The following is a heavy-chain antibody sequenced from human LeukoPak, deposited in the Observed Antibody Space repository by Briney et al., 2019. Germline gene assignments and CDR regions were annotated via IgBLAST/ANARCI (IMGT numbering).Heavy chain of an antibody. Sequence: GGSLRLSCAASTINFSDYGMDWVRQAPGRGLEWVSTINPTGVRTYYADSVRGRFTIFRDNSKNTVFLQINSLRVEDTAIYYCARDQPHAASWFDPWGQGTLVTVSS. D-gene: IGHD2-2*01. J-gene: IGHJ5*02. CDR3: ARDQPHAASWFDP. CDR2: INPTGVRT. CDR1: TINFSDYG. V-gene: IGHV3-23*01.